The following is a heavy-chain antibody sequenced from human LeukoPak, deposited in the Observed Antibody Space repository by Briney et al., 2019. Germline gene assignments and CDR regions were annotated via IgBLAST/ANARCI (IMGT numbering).Heavy chain of an antibody. D-gene: IGHD3-16*01. CDR1: GGSISSYY. J-gene: IGHJ6*03. CDR2: IYTSGST. CDR3: ARETSQKGAHYMDV. Sequence: PSETLSLTCSVSGGSISSYYWSWIRQAAGKGLEWIGRIYTSGSTNYNPSLKSRVTISIDTSKNQFSLKLSSMTAADTAVYYCARETSQKGAHYMDVWGKGTTVTISS. V-gene: IGHV4-4*07.